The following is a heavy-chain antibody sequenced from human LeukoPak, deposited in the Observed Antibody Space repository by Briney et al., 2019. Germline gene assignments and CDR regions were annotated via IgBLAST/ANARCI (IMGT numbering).Heavy chain of an antibody. CDR2: IRYDGSNK. J-gene: IGHJ4*02. Sequence: GGSLRLSCAASGFTFSSYGMHWVRQAPGKGLEWVAFIRYDGSNKYYADSVKGRFTISRDNSKNTLYPQMNSLRAEDTAVYYCAKLYSSSWYYFDYWGQGTLVTVSS. CDR1: GFTFSSYG. V-gene: IGHV3-30*02. D-gene: IGHD6-13*01. CDR3: AKLYSSSWYYFDY.